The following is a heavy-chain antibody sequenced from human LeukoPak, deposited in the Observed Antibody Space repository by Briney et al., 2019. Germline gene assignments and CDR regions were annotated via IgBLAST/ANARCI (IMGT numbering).Heavy chain of an antibody. Sequence: ASVKVSCKVSGYTLTELSMHWVRQAPGKGLEWMGGFDPEDGETIYAQKFQGRVTMTDDTSTDTAYMELSSLRSEDTAVYYCATADLRDPTYYDFWSGYYAFDIWGQGTMVTVSS. CDR2: FDPEDGET. CDR3: ATADLRDPTYYDFWSGYYAFDI. V-gene: IGHV1-24*01. J-gene: IGHJ3*02. D-gene: IGHD3-3*01. CDR1: GYTLTELS.